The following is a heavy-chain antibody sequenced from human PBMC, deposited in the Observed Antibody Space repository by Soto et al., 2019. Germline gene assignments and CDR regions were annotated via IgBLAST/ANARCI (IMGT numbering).Heavy chain of an antibody. J-gene: IGHJ6*02. V-gene: IGHV4-4*02. CDR2: SYHSGST. CDR3: ARVSGSDYYGMDV. Sequence: SETLSLTCAVSGGSISSSNWWSWVRQPPGKGLEWIGESYHSGSTKYNPSLKSRVTISVDKSKNQFSLKLSSVTAADTAVYYCARVSGSDYYGMDVWGRGTTVNVS. CDR1: GGSISSSNW.